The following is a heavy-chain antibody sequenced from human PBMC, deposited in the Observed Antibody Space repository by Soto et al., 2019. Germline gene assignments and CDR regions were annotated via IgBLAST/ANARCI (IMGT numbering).Heavy chain of an antibody. J-gene: IGHJ5*02. D-gene: IGHD3-22*01. V-gene: IGHV3-48*01. Sequence: EVQLVESGGGLVQPGGSLRLSCAASGFTFSTYSMHWVRQAPGRGLEWVSYISSSSTTIYYADSVKGRFTISRDNAKNSLNLQMNSLRAEDTAVYYCARDLLGYDSSGEINRWCQGTLVTVSS. CDR2: ISSSSTTI. CDR3: ARDLLGYDSSGEINR. CDR1: GFTFSTYS.